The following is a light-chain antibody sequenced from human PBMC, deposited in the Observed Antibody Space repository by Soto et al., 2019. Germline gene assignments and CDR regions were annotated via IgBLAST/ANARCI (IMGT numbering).Light chain of an antibody. CDR2: GAS. V-gene: IGKV3-15*01. CDR3: QHSGNWPRT. Sequence: EIVMTQSPATLSVSPGERATLSCRASQSISSNLAWYQQKPGQTPRLLIYGASTRATGIPARFSGSGSGTEFTLTISSLQSEDFAVYCCQHSGNWPRTFGQGTQVEIK. J-gene: IGKJ1*01. CDR1: QSISSN.